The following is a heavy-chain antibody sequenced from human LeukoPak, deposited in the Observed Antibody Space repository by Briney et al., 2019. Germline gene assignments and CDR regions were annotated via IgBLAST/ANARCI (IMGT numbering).Heavy chain of an antibody. CDR3: ARSGTMVRGKYYFDY. CDR1: GGSISSYY. D-gene: IGHD3-10*01. CDR2: IYTSGST. V-gene: IGHV4-4*07. J-gene: IGHJ4*02. Sequence: PSETLSLTCTVSGGSISSYYWSWIRQPAGKGLEWIGRIYTSGSTNYNPSLKSRVTMSVDTSKNQFSLKLSSVTAADTAVYYCARSGTMVRGKYYFDYWGQGTLVTVSS.